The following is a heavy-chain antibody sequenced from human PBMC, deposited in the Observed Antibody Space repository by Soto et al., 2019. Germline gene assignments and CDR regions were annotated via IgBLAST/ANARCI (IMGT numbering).Heavy chain of an antibody. Sequence: EVQVVESGGGLVQPGGSLRLSCEASGFTFGNYWMNWVRQTPVKGLEWVANIKPDGGEQYYVDSVKGRFTNNRDNDQDSLNLQMSSLRGDDTAGYCCATSHSNSFEYWGQGTLVTVSS. D-gene: IGHD5-18*01. V-gene: IGHV3-7*02. CDR1: GFTFGNYW. J-gene: IGHJ4*02. CDR2: IKPDGGEQ. CDR3: ATSHSNSFEY.